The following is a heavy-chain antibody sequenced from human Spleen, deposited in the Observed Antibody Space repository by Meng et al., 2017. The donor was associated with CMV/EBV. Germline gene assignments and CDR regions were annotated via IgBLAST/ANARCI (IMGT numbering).Heavy chain of an antibody. V-gene: IGHV1-18*01. D-gene: IGHD4-17*01. CDR3: ARAGAAVTTNFDF. CDR1: GYNFNIYG. Sequence: CKASGYNFNIYGITWGRQAPGQGLEWVGWVSAENGDTDYGQKFQGRVTVTADTFTNTAYMEIRSLRSDDSAMYYCARAGAAVTTNFDFWGQGTLVTVSS. J-gene: IGHJ4*02. CDR2: VSAENGDT.